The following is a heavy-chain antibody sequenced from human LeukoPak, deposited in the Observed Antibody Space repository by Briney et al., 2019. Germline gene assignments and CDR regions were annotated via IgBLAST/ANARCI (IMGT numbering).Heavy chain of an antibody. D-gene: IGHD6-19*01. V-gene: IGHV4-39*01. J-gene: IGHJ4*02. CDR1: GGSLRGYY. CDR2: IYYSGST. Sequence: SETLSLTCAGYGGSLRGYYWGWIRQPPGKGLEWIGTIYYSGSTYYNASLKSRLTISVDTSKNQFSLKLSSVTAADTAVYYCARLSGGTQWLAPFDYWGQGTLVTVSS. CDR3: ARLSGGTQWLAPFDY.